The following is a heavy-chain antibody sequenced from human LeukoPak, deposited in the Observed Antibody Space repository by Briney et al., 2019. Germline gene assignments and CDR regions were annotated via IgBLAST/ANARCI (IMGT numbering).Heavy chain of an antibody. CDR2: INHSGST. CDR3: ARQWDCSSTSCPGHWFDP. J-gene: IGHJ5*02. Sequence: SETLSLTCAVYGGSFSGYYWSWIRQPPGKGLEWIREINHSGSTNYNPSLKSRVTISVDTSKNQFSLKLSSVTAADTAVYYCARQWDCSSTSCPGHWFDPWGQGTLVTVSS. D-gene: IGHD2-2*01. CDR1: GGSFSGYY. V-gene: IGHV4-34*01.